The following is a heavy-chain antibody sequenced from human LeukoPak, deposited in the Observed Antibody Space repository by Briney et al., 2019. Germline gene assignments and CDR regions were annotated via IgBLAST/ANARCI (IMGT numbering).Heavy chain of an antibody. V-gene: IGHV3-23*01. CDR3: AKDRTMIVVVPFDY. CDR1: GFTFTSYA. Sequence: GGSLRLSCAASGFTFTSYAMTWVRQAPGKGLEWVSTIRDSAGTTYYADSVKGRFTISRDSSKNTLFLQMNSLRAEGTAVYYCAKDRTMIVVVPFDYWGQGTLVTVSS. CDR2: IRDSAGTT. J-gene: IGHJ4*02. D-gene: IGHD3-22*01.